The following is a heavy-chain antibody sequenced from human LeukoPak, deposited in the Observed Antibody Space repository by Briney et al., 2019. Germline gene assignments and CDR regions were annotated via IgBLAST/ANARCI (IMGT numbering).Heavy chain of an antibody. CDR1: GGSISSGDYY. D-gene: IGHD6-13*01. CDR2: IYYSGST. CDR3: ASKYSSSWYGWFDP. V-gene: IGHV4-30-4*01. Sequence: PSETLSLTCTVSGGSISSGDYYWSWIRQPPGKGLEWIGYIYYSGSTYYNPSLKSRVTMSVDTSKNQFSLKLSSVTAADTAVYYCASKYSSSWYGWFDPWGQGTLVTVSS. J-gene: IGHJ5*02.